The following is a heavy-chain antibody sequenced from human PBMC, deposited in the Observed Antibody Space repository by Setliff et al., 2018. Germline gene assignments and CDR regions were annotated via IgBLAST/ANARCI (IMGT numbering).Heavy chain of an antibody. CDR3: AKDARRSWYFFDY. V-gene: IGHV3-23*01. CDR2: ISGSGGDT. D-gene: IGHD6-13*01. CDR1: GFSFSSYA. J-gene: IGHJ4*02. Sequence: PGGSLRLSCAASGFSFSSYAMSWVRQAPGKGLEWVSAISGSGGDTYYADSMKGRFTISRDNSKNTLYLQMNSLRAEDTAVYYCAKDARRSWYFFDYWGQGALVTVSS.